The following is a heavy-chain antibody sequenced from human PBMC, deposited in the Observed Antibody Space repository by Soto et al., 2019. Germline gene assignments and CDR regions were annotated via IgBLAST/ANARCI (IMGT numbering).Heavy chain of an antibody. J-gene: IGHJ6*02. Sequence: GGSLRLSCAASGFTFSNAWMSWVRQAPGKGLEWVGRIKSKTDGGTTDYAAPVKGRFTISRDDSKNTLYLQMNSLKTEDTAVYYCTTYYYDSSGYYYHYYGMDVWGQGTTVTVSS. D-gene: IGHD3-22*01. CDR2: IKSKTDGGTT. V-gene: IGHV3-15*01. CDR3: TTYYYDSSGYYYHYYGMDV. CDR1: GFTFSNAW.